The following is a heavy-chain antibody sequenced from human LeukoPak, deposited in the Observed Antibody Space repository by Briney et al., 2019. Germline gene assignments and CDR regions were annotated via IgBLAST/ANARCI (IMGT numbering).Heavy chain of an antibody. CDR2: ISAYNGNT. J-gene: IGHJ6*02. CDR3: ARDRVDGDSLAYYYYGMDV. D-gene: IGHD4-17*01. V-gene: IGHV1-18*01. CDR1: GYTFTSYG. Sequence: ASVKVSCKASGYTFTSYGISWVRQAPGQGLEWMGWISAYNGNTNYAQKLQGRVTMTTDTSTSTAYMELRSLRSDDTAVYYCARDRVDGDSLAYYYYGMDVWGQGTTVTVSS.